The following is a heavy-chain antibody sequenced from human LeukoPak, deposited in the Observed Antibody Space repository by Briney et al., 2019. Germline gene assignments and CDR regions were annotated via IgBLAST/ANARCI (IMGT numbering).Heavy chain of an antibody. D-gene: IGHD3-22*01. CDR1: GFTFSSYW. J-gene: IGHJ3*02. Sequence: PGGSLRLSCAASGFTFSSYWMSWVRQAPGKGLEWVANIKQDGSEKYYVDSVKGRFTISRDSAKNSLYLQMNSLRAEDTAVYYCARASRPTPDSSVAFDIWGQGTMVTVSS. V-gene: IGHV3-7*01. CDR3: ARASRPTPDSSVAFDI. CDR2: IKQDGSEK.